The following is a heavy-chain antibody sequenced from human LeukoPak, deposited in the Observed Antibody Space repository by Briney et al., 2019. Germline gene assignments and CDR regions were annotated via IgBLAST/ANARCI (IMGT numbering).Heavy chain of an antibody. Sequence: PGGSLRLSCAASGFTFSSYEMNWVRQAPGKGLEWVSCIASGGGANRFYSESVKGRFTISRDNAKYSLYLHMNSLRAEDTGVYYCARIGTTTRGPAGLDVWGQGTTVTVSS. V-gene: IGHV3-48*03. CDR2: IASGGGANR. CDR1: GFTFSSYE. J-gene: IGHJ6*02. CDR3: ARIGTTTRGPAGLDV. D-gene: IGHD2/OR15-2a*01.